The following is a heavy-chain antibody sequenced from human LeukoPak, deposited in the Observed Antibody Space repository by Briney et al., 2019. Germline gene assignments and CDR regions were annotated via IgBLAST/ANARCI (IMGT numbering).Heavy chain of an antibody. D-gene: IGHD2-2*01. Sequence: PSETLSLTCSVSGDSFSNYYWTWIRQPPGKGLEWIGYVYYCGSANYYPSLKTRLHLSVDTSKNRFPLKLSSVTAADTAVYYCASSPRLTTSRFLFDSWGHGTLVTVSS. J-gene: IGHJ5*01. CDR2: VYYCGSA. CDR3: ASSPRLTTSRFLFDS. CDR1: GDSFSNYY. V-gene: IGHV4-59*08.